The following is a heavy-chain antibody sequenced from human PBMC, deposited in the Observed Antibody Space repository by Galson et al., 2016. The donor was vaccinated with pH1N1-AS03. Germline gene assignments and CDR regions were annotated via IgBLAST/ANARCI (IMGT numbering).Heavy chain of an antibody. V-gene: IGHV4-4*09. CDR3: ASRGPESYYGSVIRKYKGGWCDP. Sequence: SETLSLTCLVSGGSISGYYWCWIRQPPGKGPEWIGCVSHNSGRTNYNPSLKSRVTITTETSKNQFSLKLTSVTAADTAGYYCASRGPESYYGSVIRKYKGGWCDPWGQGTLVTVAS. CDR2: VSHNSGRT. CDR1: GGSISGYY. J-gene: IGHJ5*02. D-gene: IGHD3-10*01.